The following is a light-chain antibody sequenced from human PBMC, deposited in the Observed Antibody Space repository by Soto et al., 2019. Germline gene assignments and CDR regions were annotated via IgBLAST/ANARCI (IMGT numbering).Light chain of an antibody. CDR1: YSNVGNNF. CDR3: ATWDTRLSAVV. J-gene: IGLJ2*01. Sequence: SVLTQPPSMSAAPGQKVTISCSGSYSNVGNNFVSWYQQFPGTAPKLLIFDNSQRPSGIPDRFFGSKSGSSATLGITGPQTGDEAVYYCATWDTRLSAVVFGGGTKVTVL. CDR2: DNS. V-gene: IGLV1-51*01.